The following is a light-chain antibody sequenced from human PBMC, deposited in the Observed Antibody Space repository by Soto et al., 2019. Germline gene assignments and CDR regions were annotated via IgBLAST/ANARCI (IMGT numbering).Light chain of an antibody. V-gene: IGKV3-20*01. CDR1: QSVSRNY. CDR2: GAS. J-gene: IGKJ4*01. Sequence: IVLTQSPGTLSLSHGARATLSCRASQSVSRNYIAWYQQKPGQAPRLLVYGASSRASGIPDRFSGSGSGADFTLSITRLEPEDFALYYCQQYGSTPLTFGGGTKVDI. CDR3: QQYGSTPLT.